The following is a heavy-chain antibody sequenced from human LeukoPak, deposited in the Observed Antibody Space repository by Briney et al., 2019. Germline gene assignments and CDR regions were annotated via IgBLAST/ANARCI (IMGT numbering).Heavy chain of an antibody. J-gene: IGHJ5*02. D-gene: IGHD2-8*02. CDR1: GFTFSSCA. Sequence: GGSLRLSCAASGFTFSSCAMSWVRQAPGKGLEWVSAISGSGGSTYYADSVKGRFTISRDNSKNTLYLQMNSLRAEDTAVYYCAKPLGYCTGGVCYSNWFDPWGQGTLVTVSS. V-gene: IGHV3-23*01. CDR2: ISGSGGST. CDR3: AKPLGYCTGGVCYSNWFDP.